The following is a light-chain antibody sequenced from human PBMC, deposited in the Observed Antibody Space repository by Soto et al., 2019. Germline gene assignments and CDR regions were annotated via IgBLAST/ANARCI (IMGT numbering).Light chain of an antibody. CDR2: AAS. Sequence: DFQMTQPPSTLSASVGDRVTITCRASQSISSYLNWYQQKPGKAPKLLIYAASSLQSGVPSRFSGSGSGTDFALTIRSLQPEDFATYYCQQSYSTPPTFGGGTKVDLK. J-gene: IGKJ4*01. V-gene: IGKV1-39*01. CDR3: QQSYSTPPT. CDR1: QSISSY.